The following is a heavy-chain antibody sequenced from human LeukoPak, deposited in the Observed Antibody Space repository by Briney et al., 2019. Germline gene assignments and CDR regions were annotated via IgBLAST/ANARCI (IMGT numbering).Heavy chain of an antibody. V-gene: IGHV1-69*13. CDR2: IIPIFGTA. CDR1: GGTFSSYA. J-gene: IGHJ3*02. D-gene: IGHD5-24*01. Sequence: SVKVSCKASGGTFSSYAISWVRQAPGQGLEWMGGIIPIFGTANYAQKFQGRVTITADESTSTAYMELSSLRSEDTAVYYCARGRRMATIADAFDIWGQGTMVTVSS. CDR3: ARGRRMATIADAFDI.